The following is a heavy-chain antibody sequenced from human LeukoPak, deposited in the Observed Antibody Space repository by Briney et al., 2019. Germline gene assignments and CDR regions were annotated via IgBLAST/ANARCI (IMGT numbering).Heavy chain of an antibody. CDR1: GFTFSSYW. V-gene: IGHV3-7*01. Sequence: PGGSLRLSCAASGFTFSSYWMSWVRQVPGKGLEWVANIKQDGSEKYYVDSVKGRFTISRDNAKNSLYLQMNSLRAEDTAVYYCARDNPSVTMVRGASDYWGQGTLVTVSS. CDR2: IKQDGSEK. D-gene: IGHD3-10*01. CDR3: ARDNPSVTMVRGASDY. J-gene: IGHJ4*02.